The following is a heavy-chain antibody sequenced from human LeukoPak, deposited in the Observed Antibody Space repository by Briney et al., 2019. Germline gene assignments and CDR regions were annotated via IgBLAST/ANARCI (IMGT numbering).Heavy chain of an antibody. CDR2: IYYSGST. CDR3: ATQPTDRYAFDI. Sequence: SETLSLTCTVSGGSISSYYWSWIRQPPGKGLEWIGYIYYSGSTNYNPSLKSRVTISVDTSKNQFPLKLSSVTAADTAVYYCATQPTDRYAFDIWGQGTMVTVSS. CDR1: GGSISSYY. J-gene: IGHJ3*02. D-gene: IGHD2-2*01. V-gene: IGHV4-59*01.